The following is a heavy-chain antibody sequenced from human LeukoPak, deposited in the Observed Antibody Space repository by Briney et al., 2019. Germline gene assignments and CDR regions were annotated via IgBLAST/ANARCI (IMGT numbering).Heavy chain of an antibody. J-gene: IGHJ4*02. CDR3: TTGVGGSGSYYNRPFDY. Sequence: GGSLRLSCAASGFTFSNAWMSWVRQAPGKGLEWVGRIKSKTDGGTTDYAAPVKGRFTISRDDSKNTLYVQMNSLKTEDTAVYYCTTGVGGSGSYYNRPFDYWGQGTLVTVSS. CDR2: IKSKTDGGTT. V-gene: IGHV3-15*01. D-gene: IGHD3-10*01. CDR1: GFTFSNAW.